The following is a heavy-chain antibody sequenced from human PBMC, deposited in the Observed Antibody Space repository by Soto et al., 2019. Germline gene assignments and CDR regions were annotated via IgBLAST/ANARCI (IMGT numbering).Heavy chain of an antibody. CDR1: GDSVSSNSAA. CDR3: AREKEVHCSSTSCYGVDDY. J-gene: IGHJ4*02. V-gene: IGHV6-1*01. CDR2: TYYRSKWYN. D-gene: IGHD2-2*01. Sequence: SQTLSLTCAISGDSVSSNSAAWNWIRQSPSRGLEWLGRTYYRSKWYNDYAVSVKSRITINPDTSKNQFPLQLNSVTPEDTAVYYCAREKEVHCSSTSCYGVDDYWGQGTLVTVSS.